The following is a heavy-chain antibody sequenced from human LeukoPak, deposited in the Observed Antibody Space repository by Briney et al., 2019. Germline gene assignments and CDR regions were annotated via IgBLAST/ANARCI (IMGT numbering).Heavy chain of an antibody. V-gene: IGHV3-53*01. CDR2: IYSGGTT. CDR1: GFIVSSNY. CDR3: ARGPVTGFEI. D-gene: IGHD2-21*02. Sequence: GGSLRLSCAASGFIVSSNYMSWVRRAPGKGLEWVSVIYSGGTTYYADSVKGRFTISRDNSNNTLYLQMNSLRAEDTAVYYCARGPVTGFEIWGRGTMVTVSS. J-gene: IGHJ3*02.